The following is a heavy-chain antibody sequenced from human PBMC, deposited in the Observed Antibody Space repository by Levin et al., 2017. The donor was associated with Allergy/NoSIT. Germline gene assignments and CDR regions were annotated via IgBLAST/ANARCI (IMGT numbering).Heavy chain of an antibody. Sequence: PSETLSLTCTVSGGSISSYYWSWIRQPAGKGLEWIGRIYTSGSTNYNPSLKSRVTMSVDTSKNQFSLKLSSVTAADTAVYYCASTYYYGSGSYYYYGMDVWGQGTTVTVSS. CDR2: IYTSGST. CDR3: ASTYYYGSGSYYYYGMDV. J-gene: IGHJ6*02. D-gene: IGHD3-10*01. CDR1: GGSISSYY. V-gene: IGHV4-4*07.